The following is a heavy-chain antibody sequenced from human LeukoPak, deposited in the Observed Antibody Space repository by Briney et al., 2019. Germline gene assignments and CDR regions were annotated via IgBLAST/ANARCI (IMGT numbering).Heavy chain of an antibody. J-gene: IGHJ4*02. CDR3: ARDSGWYRPFDN. CDR1: GFTVKSNY. V-gene: IGHV4-59*02. Sequence: GSLRLSCSASGFTVKSNYMNWVRQAPGKGLEWIGYIYYSGRTNYNPSLKSRVTISVDTSKNQFSLKLSSVTAADTAVYYCARDSGWYRPFDNWGQGTLVTVSS. D-gene: IGHD6-19*01. CDR2: IYYSGRT.